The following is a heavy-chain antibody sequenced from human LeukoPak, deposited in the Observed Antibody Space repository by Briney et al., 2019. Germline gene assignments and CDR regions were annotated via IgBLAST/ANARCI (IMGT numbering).Heavy chain of an antibody. Sequence: LEALSLTCTVCGGSIRSYYWSWIRHPLGEGRQWIGYIYYSGITNYNPSLKSRVTISVDTSKNQFSLKLSSVTAADTAVYYCATYSSGSYYWSFDLWGRSTLVTVSS. CDR1: GGSIRSYY. V-gene: IGHV4-59*01. J-gene: IGHJ2*01. D-gene: IGHD3-22*01. CDR2: IYYSGIT. CDR3: ATYSSGSYYWSFDL.